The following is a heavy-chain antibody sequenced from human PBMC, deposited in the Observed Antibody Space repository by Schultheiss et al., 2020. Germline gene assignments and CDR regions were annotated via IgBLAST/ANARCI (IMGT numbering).Heavy chain of an antibody. J-gene: IGHJ4*02. CDR2: IYCSGTT. Sequence: SETLSLTCTVSGGSISSSSYYWGWIRQPPGKGLEWIGSIYCSGTTKYNPSLKSRVTISLDESKSQFSLKLSSVTAADTAVYYCARIIHSSGYYFDYWGQGTLVTVSS. CDR1: GGSISSSSYY. V-gene: IGHV4-39*07. D-gene: IGHD3-22*01. CDR3: ARIIHSSGYYFDY.